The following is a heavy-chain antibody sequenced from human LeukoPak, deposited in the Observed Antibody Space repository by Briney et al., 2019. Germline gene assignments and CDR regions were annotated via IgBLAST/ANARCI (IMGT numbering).Heavy chain of an antibody. Sequence: QPGGSLRLSCVASGFTFSNYGMHWARQAPGKGLEWVSVISSDERTTYYADSVKGRFTISRDLSKSTLYLQMDSLTGEDTAVYYCAKEKAHAHPVDYWDQGTLVTVSS. J-gene: IGHJ4*02. CDR1: GFTFSNYG. CDR3: AKEKAHAHPVDY. CDR2: ISSDERTT. V-gene: IGHV3-30*18.